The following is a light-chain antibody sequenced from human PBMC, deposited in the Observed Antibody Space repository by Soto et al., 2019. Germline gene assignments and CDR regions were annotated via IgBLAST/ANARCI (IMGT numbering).Light chain of an antibody. J-gene: IGKJ1*01. V-gene: IGKV4-1*01. Sequence: DIVMTQSPDSLAVSLGERATINCKSSQSLVYSANNKNYLAWYQQKPGQPPKLLIYWASVRESGVPDRFSGSGSGTDFTLTISILQAEDVAVYYCQQDVATLWTFGQGTKVEVK. CDR3: QQDVATLWT. CDR2: WAS. CDR1: QSLVYSANNKNY.